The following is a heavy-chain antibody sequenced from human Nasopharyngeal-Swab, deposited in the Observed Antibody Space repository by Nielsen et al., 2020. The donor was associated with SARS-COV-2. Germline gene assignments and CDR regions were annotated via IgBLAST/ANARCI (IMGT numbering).Heavy chain of an antibody. Sequence: GGSLRLSCAASGFTFSSYAMTWVRQAPGRGLEWVSSITTSGTNTYFADSVKGRFTISRDNSKNTLYLQMNSLRAEDTAIYYCAKGGTAHYYFDYWAQGTLVTVSS. CDR1: GFTFSSYA. V-gene: IGHV3-23*01. CDR2: ITTSGTNT. J-gene: IGHJ4*02. D-gene: IGHD2-21*02. CDR3: AKGGTAHYYFDY.